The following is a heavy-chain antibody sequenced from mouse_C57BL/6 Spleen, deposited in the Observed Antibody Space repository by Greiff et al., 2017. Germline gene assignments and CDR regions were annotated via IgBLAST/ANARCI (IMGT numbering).Heavy chain of an antibody. J-gene: IGHJ2*01. V-gene: IGHV1-52*01. CDR2: IGPSDSDT. CDR1: GYTFTSYW. Sequence: QVQLQQPGAELVRPGSSVKLSCKASGYTFTSYWMHWVKQRPIQGLEWIGNIGPSDSDTPSNQKFKDKASLTVDKSASTAYMQLSSLTAEDSAVYYCAIHHYFDYWGQGTTLTVSS. CDR3: AIHHYFDY.